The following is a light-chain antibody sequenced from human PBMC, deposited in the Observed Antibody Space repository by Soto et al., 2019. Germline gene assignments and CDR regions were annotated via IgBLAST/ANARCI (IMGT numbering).Light chain of an antibody. CDR2: KVS. CDR3: SSFTSAYTFV. V-gene: IGLV2-14*01. J-gene: IGLJ1*01. Sequence: QSALTHPASISRCPGQSIPISCTGTSSDVSGYECVSWYHQHPGKAPKLLISKVSNRPSGVSDRFSGSKSGNTDSLTISGLLAEDEADYNRSSFTSAYTFVFGSGTKVTVL. CDR1: SSDVSGYEC.